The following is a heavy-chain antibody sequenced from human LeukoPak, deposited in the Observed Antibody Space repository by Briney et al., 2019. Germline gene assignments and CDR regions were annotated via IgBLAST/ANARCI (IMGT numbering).Heavy chain of an antibody. CDR2: MNPNSGGT. V-gene: IGHV1-2*02. CDR3: ARARPSSTSCYPPRCTPNWFDP. D-gene: IGHD2-2*01. Sequence: GASVKVSCKASGYTFTSYDINWVRQATGQGLEWMGWMNPNSGGTNYAQKFQGRVTMTRDTSISTAYMELSRLRSDDTAVYYCARARPSSTSCYPPRCTPNWFDPWGQGTLVTVSS. CDR1: GYTFTSYD. J-gene: IGHJ5*02.